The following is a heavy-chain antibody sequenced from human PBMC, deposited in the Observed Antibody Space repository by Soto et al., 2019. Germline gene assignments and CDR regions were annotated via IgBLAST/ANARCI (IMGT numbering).Heavy chain of an antibody. D-gene: IGHD2-21*01. CDR3: ARAIPTPRYYYYYGMDV. CDR1: GGSISSGDYY. J-gene: IGHJ6*02. Sequence: SETLSLTCTVSGGSISSGDYYWSWIRQPPGKGLEWIGYIYYSGSTYYNPSLKSRVTISVDTSKNQFSLKLSSVTAADTAVYYCARAIPTPRYYYYYGMDVWGQGTTVTVSS. V-gene: IGHV4-30-4*01. CDR2: IYYSGST.